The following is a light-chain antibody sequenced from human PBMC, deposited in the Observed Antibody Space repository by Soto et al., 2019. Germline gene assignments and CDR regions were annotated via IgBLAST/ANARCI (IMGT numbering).Light chain of an antibody. J-gene: IGKJ2*01. CDR2: AAS. CDR1: QSINIY. Sequence: IQLTQSPSSLSASVGDRVTVTCRASQSINIYLNWYQQKPGKAPTLLIYAASSLQSGVTSRFSGGGSRTDFTLTISSLQTEDFAPYYCQQSYKSPYTFGQGTKLEI. V-gene: IGKV1-39*01. CDR3: QQSYKSPYT.